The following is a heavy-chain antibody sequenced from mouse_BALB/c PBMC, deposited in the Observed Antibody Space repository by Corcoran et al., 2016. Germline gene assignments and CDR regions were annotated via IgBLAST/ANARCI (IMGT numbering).Heavy chain of an antibody. CDR3: ARRYYGSNYCYCDV. V-gene: IGHV1S136*01. Sequence: EVQLQQSGPEMVKPGASVQMSCKASGYTFNNYVMNGVKQEPGQGLEWIGYINPYNDGTKYNEKFKGKATLTSDHSPSKAYMELTRLTSEDSVVYYCARRYYGSNYCYCDVGGAGTTVTVSS. CDR2: INPYNDGT. J-gene: IGHJ1*01. D-gene: IGHD1-1*01. CDR1: GYTFNNYV.